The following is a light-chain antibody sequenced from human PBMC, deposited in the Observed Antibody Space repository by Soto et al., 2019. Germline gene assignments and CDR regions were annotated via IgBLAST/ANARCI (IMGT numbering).Light chain of an antibody. J-gene: IGLJ3*02. CDR1: SSNIGAGYD. CDR2: GNS. V-gene: IGLV1-40*01. CDR3: QSYDSSLSGWV. Sequence: QSVLTPPPSVSGAPGQRVTISCTGSSSNIGAGYDVHWYQQLPGTAPKLLIYGNSNRPSGVPDRFSGSKSGTSASLAITGLQAEDEPDYYCQSYDSSLSGWVFGGGTKLTVL.